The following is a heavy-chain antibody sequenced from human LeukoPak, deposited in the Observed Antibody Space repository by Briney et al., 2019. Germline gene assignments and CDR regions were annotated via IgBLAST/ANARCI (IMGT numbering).Heavy chain of an antibody. Sequence: GGSLRLSCAASGFTFCIYSMNWVRRAPGKGLEWVSSLSSSSSYIYYADSVKGRFTISRDNAKNSLYLQMNSLRAEDTAVYYCARALGECTSGSCAIDYWGQGTLVTVSS. CDR1: GFTFCIYS. J-gene: IGHJ4*02. V-gene: IGHV3-21*01. CDR3: ARALGECTSGSCAIDY. D-gene: IGHD2-15*01. CDR2: LSSSSSYI.